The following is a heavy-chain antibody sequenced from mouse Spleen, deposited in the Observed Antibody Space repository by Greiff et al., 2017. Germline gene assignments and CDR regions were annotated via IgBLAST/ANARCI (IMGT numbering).Heavy chain of an antibody. CDR1: GYTFTSYW. J-gene: IGHJ4*01. CDR3: ARGNYGDYAMDY. D-gene: IGHD2-1*01. CDR2: IHPNSGST. Sequence: VKLQQSGAELVKPGASVKLSCKASGYTFTSYWMHWVKQRPGQGLEWIGMIHPNSGSTNYNEKFKSKATLTVDKSSSTAYMQLSSLTSEDSAVYYCARGNYGDYAMDYWGQGTSVTVSS. V-gene: IGHV1-64*01.